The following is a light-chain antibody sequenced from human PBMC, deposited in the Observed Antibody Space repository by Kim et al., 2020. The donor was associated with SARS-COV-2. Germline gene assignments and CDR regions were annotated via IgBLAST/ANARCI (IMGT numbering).Light chain of an antibody. J-gene: IGKJ4*01. V-gene: IGKV1-8*01. CDR2: AAS. CDR1: QGISSY. Sequence: AIRMTQSPSSLSASTGDRVTITCRASQGISSYLAWYQQKPGKAPKLLIYAASTLQSGVPSRFSGSGSGTDFTLTISCLQSEDFATYYCQQYYSNGVTFGGGTKVDIK. CDR3: QQYYSNGVT.